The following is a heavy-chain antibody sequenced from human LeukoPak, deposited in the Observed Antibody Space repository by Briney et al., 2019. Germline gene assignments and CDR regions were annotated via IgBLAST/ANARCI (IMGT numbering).Heavy chain of an antibody. V-gene: IGHV5-51*01. CDR3: ARSQGLYGAADY. CDR2: VYPGDSDT. D-gene: IGHD2-2*02. Sequence: GESLKISCKASGYTFSDYWIGWVRQMPGQGLEWMGIVYPGDSDTRYSPSFQGHVTISADKSINTAYLQWSGLQASDNAIYFCARSQGLYGAADYWGQGTLV. J-gene: IGHJ4*02. CDR1: GYTFSDYW.